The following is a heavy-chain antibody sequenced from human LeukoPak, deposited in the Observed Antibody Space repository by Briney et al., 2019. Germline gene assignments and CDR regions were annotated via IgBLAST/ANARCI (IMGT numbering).Heavy chain of an antibody. CDR3: ARGGLWFGGSYNWFDP. Sequence: PSETLSLTCAVYGGSFSGYYWSWIRQPPGKGLEWIGEINHSGSTNYNPSLKSRVTISVDTSKNQSSLKLSSVTAADTAVYYCARGGLWFGGSYNWFDPWGQGTLVTVSS. D-gene: IGHD3-10*01. J-gene: IGHJ5*02. CDR1: GGSFSGYY. V-gene: IGHV4-34*01. CDR2: INHSGST.